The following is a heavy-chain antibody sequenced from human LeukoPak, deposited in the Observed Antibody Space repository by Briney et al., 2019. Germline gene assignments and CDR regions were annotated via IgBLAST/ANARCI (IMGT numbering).Heavy chain of an antibody. J-gene: IGHJ4*02. D-gene: IGHD4-11*01. CDR2: MNPNSGNT. V-gene: IGHV1-8*01. Sequence: ASVKVSCKASGYTFTSYDINWVRQATGQGLEWMGWMNPNSGNTGYAQKFQGRVTMTRNTSISTAYMELSSLRSEDTAVNYCARGVSLYSNYGDWGQGTLVTVSS. CDR3: ARGVSLYSNYGD. CDR1: GYTFTSYD.